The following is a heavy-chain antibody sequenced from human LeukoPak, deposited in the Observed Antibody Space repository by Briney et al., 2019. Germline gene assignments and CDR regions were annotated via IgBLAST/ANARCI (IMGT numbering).Heavy chain of an antibody. D-gene: IGHD4-17*01. CDR2: ISGSGGST. Sequence: GGSLRLSCAASKFTFSNYAMSWVRQAPGKGLEWVSAISGSGGSTYYADSVKGRFTISRDNSKNTLYLQMNSLRAEDTAVYYCVLYGDYESPDGFDIWGQGTMVTVSS. V-gene: IGHV3-23*01. CDR1: KFTFSNYA. J-gene: IGHJ3*02. CDR3: VLYGDYESPDGFDI.